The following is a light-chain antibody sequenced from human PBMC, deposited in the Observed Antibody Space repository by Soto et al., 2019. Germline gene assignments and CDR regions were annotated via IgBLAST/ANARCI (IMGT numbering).Light chain of an antibody. CDR2: GAS. Sequence: EIVMTQSPATLSVAPGDRATLSCRASQSVSSNLAWYQQKHGQAPRLLIYGASTRATGIPARFSGSGSGTEFTITISSLEPEDFAVYYCQQRSNWPWTFGQGTKVDIK. CDR3: QQRSNWPWT. V-gene: IGKV3-15*01. J-gene: IGKJ1*01. CDR1: QSVSSN.